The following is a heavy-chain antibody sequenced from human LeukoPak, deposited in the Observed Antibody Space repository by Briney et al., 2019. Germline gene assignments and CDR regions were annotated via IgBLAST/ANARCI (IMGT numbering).Heavy chain of an antibody. CDR1: GFTFSDAW. V-gene: IGHV3-15*01. J-gene: IGHJ4*02. Sequence: SGGSLRLSCAASGFTFSDAWMSWVRQTPGKGLGWVGRIKSNTDGGTTDFAAPVKGRFTISRDDSENALYLQMNSLKTEDTAVYYCTTQLLYEHNFDYWGQGTLVTVSS. CDR2: IKSNTDGGTT. D-gene: IGHD2-2*02. CDR3: TTQLLYEHNFDY.